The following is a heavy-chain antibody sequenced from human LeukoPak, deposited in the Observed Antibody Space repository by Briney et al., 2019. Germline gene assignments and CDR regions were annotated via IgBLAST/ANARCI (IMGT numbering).Heavy chain of an antibody. V-gene: IGHV1-8*01. CDR1: GYTFTSYD. D-gene: IGHD6-6*01. J-gene: IGHJ6*02. CDR2: MNPNSGNT. Sequence: GASVKVSYKASGYTFTSYDINWVRQATGQGLEWMGWMNPNSGNTGYAQKFQGRVTMTRNTSISTAYMELSSLRSEDTAVYYCARGPKYSSLSLYYGMDVWGQGTTVTVSS. CDR3: ARGPKYSSLSLYYGMDV.